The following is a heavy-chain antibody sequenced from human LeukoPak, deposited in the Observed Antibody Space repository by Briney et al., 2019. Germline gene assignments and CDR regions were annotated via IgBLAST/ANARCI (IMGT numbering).Heavy chain of an antibody. CDR2: IKNKADGGTI. J-gene: IGHJ4*02. CDR1: GFTFSSYA. Sequence: GGSLRLSCAASGFTFSSYAMSWVRQAPGKGLEWVGRIKNKADGGTIDYAAPVKGRFTISRDDSKNTLYLRMNSLKTEDTAVYYCTTDPYGGNPVDYWGQGTLVTVSS. V-gene: IGHV3-15*01. D-gene: IGHD4-23*01. CDR3: TTDPYGGNPVDY.